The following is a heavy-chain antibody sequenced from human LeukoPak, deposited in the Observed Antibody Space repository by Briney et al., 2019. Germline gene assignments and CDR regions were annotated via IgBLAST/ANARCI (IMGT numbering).Heavy chain of an antibody. CDR1: GGSIGSSNNY. J-gene: IGHJ6*03. CDR2: IYYST. D-gene: IGHD2-2*01. CDR3: ARIARKVVPAAAYYYYYMDV. V-gene: IGHV4-39*07. Sequence: SETLSDTCTVSGGSIGSSNNYWGWIGQPPGKGLEWIGSIYYSTYFNPSLKSRVTISIDTSKNQFSLKLSSVTAADTAVYYCARIARKVVPAAAYYYYYMDVWGKGTTVTVSS.